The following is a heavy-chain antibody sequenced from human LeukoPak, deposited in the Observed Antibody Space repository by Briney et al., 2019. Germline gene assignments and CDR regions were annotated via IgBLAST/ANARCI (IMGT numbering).Heavy chain of an antibody. CDR1: GFSFTDYP. D-gene: IGHD3-9*01. V-gene: IGHV3-48*02. CDR3: ATDQRYAFDY. J-gene: IGHJ4*02. CDR2: IRTTAEGAKYA. Sequence: GGSLGLSCAPSGFSFTDYPMNWVRQAPGKGLEGISNIRTTAEGAKYAYYADSVKGRVTISRDDGKNTLYLHMNSLRDDDTSVYHCATDQRYAFDYWGQGILVTVSS.